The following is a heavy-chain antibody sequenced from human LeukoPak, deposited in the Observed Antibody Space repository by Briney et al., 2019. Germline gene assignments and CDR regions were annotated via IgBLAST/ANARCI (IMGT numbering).Heavy chain of an antibody. CDR3: ARTTEGYCRGRSCYSYYYYMDV. CDR1: GDSISTYY. D-gene: IGHD2-15*01. CDR2: IYYRVTS. Sequence: SETLSLTCTVSGDSISTYYWSWIRQPPGKGLEWIGYIYYRVTSDYNPSLKSRVTISVDTSKNQFSLKLSSVTAAGTAVYYCARTTEGYCRGRSCYSYYYYMDVWGKGTTVTVSS. J-gene: IGHJ6*03. V-gene: IGHV4-59*01.